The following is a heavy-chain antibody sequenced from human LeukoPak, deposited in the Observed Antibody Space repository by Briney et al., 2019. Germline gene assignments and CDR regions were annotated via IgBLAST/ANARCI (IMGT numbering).Heavy chain of an antibody. CDR1: GDSISSSY. J-gene: IGHJ5*02. CDR2: IYYSGST. CDR3: ARDLDAMVRGVIPPGRGFDP. D-gene: IGHD3-10*01. V-gene: IGHV4-59*01. Sequence: SETLSLTCTVSGDSISSSYWSWIRQPPGKGLEWIGYIYYSGSTNYNPSLKSRVTISVDTSKNQFSLKLSSVTAADTAVYYCARDLDAMVRGVIPPGRGFDPWGQGTLVTVSS.